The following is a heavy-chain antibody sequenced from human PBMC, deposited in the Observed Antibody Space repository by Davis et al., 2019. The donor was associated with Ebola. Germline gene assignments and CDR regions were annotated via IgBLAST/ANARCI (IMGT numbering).Heavy chain of an antibody. D-gene: IGHD3-16*01. CDR2: IRSKAYGGTT. Sequence: GESLKISCAASGFTFSSYAMSWVRQAPGKGLEWVGFIRSKAYGGTTEYAASVKGRFTISRDDSKSIAYLQMNSLKTEDTAVYYCGGGTNWFDPWGQGTLVTVSS. V-gene: IGHV3-49*04. CDR1: GFTFSSYA. J-gene: IGHJ5*02. CDR3: GGGTNWFDP.